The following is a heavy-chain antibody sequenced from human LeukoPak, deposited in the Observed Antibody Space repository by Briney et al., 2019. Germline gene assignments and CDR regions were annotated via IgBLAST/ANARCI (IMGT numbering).Heavy chain of an antibody. CDR1: GFTFSSYA. CDR3: ARAGVGAYDY. Sequence: GGSLRLSCAASGFTFSSYAMHWVRQAPGKGLEYVSAISSDGGSTYYANSVKGRFTISRDNSKNTLYLQMGSLRAEDMAVYYCARAGVGAYDYGGQGTLVTVSA. V-gene: IGHV3-64*01. J-gene: IGHJ4*02. D-gene: IGHD1-26*01. CDR2: ISSDGGST.